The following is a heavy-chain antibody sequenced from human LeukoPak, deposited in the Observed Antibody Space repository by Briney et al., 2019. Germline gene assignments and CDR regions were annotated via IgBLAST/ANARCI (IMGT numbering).Heavy chain of an antibody. CDR3: AKGFVVVPAAKNYYYYYGMDV. D-gene: IGHD2-2*01. CDR2: IRYDGSNK. V-gene: IGHV3-30*02. CDR1: GFTFSSYG. Sequence: GGSLRLSCAASGFTFSSYGMHWVRQAPGKGLEWVAFIRYDGSNKYYADSVKGRFTISRDNSKNTPYLQMNSLRAEDTAVYYCAKGFVVVPAAKNYYYYYGMDVWGQGTTVTVSS. J-gene: IGHJ6*02.